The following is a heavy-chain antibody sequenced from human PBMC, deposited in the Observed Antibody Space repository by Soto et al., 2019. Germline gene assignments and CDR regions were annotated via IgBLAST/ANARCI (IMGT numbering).Heavy chain of an antibody. CDR3: ARDGLVPTYYYYYGMDV. CDR2: IYYSGST. Sequence: SETLSLTCTVSGGSISSGDYYWSWIRQPPGKGLEWIGYIYYSGSTYYNPSLKSRVTISVDTSKNQFSLKLSSVTAANTAVYYCARDGLVPTYYYYYGMDVWGQGTTVTVSS. CDR1: GGSISSGDYY. V-gene: IGHV4-30-4*01. D-gene: IGHD2-2*01. J-gene: IGHJ6*02.